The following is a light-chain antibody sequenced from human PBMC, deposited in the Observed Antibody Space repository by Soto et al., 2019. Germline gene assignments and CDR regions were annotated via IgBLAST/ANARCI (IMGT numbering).Light chain of an antibody. CDR2: DAS. V-gene: IGKV3-11*01. J-gene: IGKJ5*01. Sequence: EIVLTQSPATLSLSPGERATLSCRASQSVSSYLAWYQQKPGQAPRLLIYDASNRATGIPARFSGNGSGTDFTLTISSLEPEDFAVYYCQQRSNWPVITFGQGTRLEIK. CDR3: QQRSNWPVIT. CDR1: QSVSSY.